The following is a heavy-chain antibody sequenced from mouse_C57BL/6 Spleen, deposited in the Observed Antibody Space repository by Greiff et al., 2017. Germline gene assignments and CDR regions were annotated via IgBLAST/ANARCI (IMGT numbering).Heavy chain of an antibody. V-gene: IGHV7-1*01. CDR3: ARDGAVGFDF. CDR1: GFTFSDFY. J-gene: IGHJ2*01. Sequence: EVKLMESGGGLVQSGRSLRLSCATSGFTFSDFYMEWVRQAPGKGLEWIAASRNKANDYTTEYSASVKGRFIVSRDTSQSILYLQMNALRAEDTDFYYCARDGAVGFDFWGKGTTLTVSS. D-gene: IGHD1-1*01. CDR2: SRNKANDYTT.